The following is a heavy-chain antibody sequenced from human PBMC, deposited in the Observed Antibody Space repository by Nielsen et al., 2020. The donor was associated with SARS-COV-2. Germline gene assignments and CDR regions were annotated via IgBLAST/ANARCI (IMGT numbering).Heavy chain of an antibody. D-gene: IGHD3-16*02. CDR1: GFTFDDYA. V-gene: IGHV3-9*01. CDR2: ISWNSGSI. Sequence: GGSLRLSCAASGFTFDDYAMHWVRQAPGKGLEWVSGISWNSGSIGYADSVKGRFTISRDNAKNSLYLQMNSLRAEDTALYYCAKDLITFGGDISSWGQGTLVTVSS. CDR3: AKDLITFGGDISS. J-gene: IGHJ4*02.